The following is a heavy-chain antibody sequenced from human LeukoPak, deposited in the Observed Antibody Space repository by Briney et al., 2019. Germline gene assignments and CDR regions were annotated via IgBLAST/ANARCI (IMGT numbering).Heavy chain of an antibody. V-gene: IGHV3-74*01. D-gene: IGHD6-13*01. CDR2: INSDGSST. J-gene: IGHJ4*02. Sequence: GGSLRLSCAASGFTFSSYWMHWVRRAPGKGLVWVSRINSDGSSTSYADSVKGRFTISRDNAKNTLYLQMNSLRAEDTAVYYCAKTLRSWYFFDYWGQGTLVTVSS. CDR3: AKTLRSWYFFDY. CDR1: GFTFSSYW.